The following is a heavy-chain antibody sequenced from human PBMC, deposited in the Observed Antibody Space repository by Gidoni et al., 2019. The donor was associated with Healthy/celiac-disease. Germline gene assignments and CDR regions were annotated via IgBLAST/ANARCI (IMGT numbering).Heavy chain of an antibody. J-gene: IGHJ4*02. CDR3: ARSLRWELLHKLFDY. V-gene: IGHV3-11*05. D-gene: IGHD1-26*01. Sequence: QVQLVESGGGLVKPGGSLRLSCAASGFPFSDYYMSWIRQAPGKGLEWVSYISSSSSYTNYADSVKGRFTISRDNAKNSLYLQMNSLRAEDTAVYYCARSLRWELLHKLFDYWGQGTLVTVSS. CDR2: ISSSSSYT. CDR1: GFPFSDYY.